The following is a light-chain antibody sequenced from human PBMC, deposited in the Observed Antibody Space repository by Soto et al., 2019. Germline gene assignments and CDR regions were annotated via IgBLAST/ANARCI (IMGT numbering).Light chain of an antibody. J-gene: IGLJ1*01. CDR1: SSNIGSNT. V-gene: IGLV1-44*01. CDR2: SNN. Sequence: HSALNQPPSASGTPGQRVTISCSGSSSNIGSNTVNLYQQLPGTAPKRLIYSNNQRPAGVPDRFSGSKSGTSASLAISGLQSEDEADYYCAAWDDSLNGFYVFGTGTKFTGL. CDR3: AAWDDSLNGFYV.